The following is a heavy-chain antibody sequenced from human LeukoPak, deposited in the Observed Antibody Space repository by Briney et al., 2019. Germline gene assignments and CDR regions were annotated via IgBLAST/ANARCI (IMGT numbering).Heavy chain of an antibody. CDR2: INPSGGST. CDR3: ALPFRGYPYGSSGGGADY. Sequence: ASVKVSCKASGYTFTNDYKHWVRQAPGQGLEWMGVINPSGGSTTYAQKFQGRVTVTGDTSTSTVYMELSSLRFEDTAVYYCALPFRGYPYGSSGGGADYWGQGTLVTASS. J-gene: IGHJ4*02. CDR1: GYTFTNDY. V-gene: IGHV1-46*01. D-gene: IGHD5-18*01.